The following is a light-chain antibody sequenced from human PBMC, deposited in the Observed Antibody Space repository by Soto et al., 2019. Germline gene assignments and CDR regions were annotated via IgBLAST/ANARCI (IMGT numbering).Light chain of an antibody. CDR2: EGT. J-gene: IGLJ3*02. Sequence: QSVLTQPASVSGSPGQSITISCTGTSSDVGNYNLVSWYQQHPGKAPKLIIYEGTKRPSGVSNRFSVSKSGNTASLTISGLQAEDEADYYCCSYAGSSSVVFGGGTKLTVL. CDR3: CSYAGSSSVV. CDR1: SSDVGNYNL. V-gene: IGLV2-23*01.